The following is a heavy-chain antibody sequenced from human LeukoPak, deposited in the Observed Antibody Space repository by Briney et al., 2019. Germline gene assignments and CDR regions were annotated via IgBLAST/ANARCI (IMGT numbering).Heavy chain of an antibody. D-gene: IGHD4-17*01. J-gene: IGHJ6*03. CDR2: INWNGGST. CDR1: GFTFDDYG. V-gene: IGHV3-20*04. Sequence: PGGSLRLSCAASGFTFDDYGMSWVRQAPGKGLEWVSGINWNGGSTGYADSVKGRFTISRDNAKNSLYLQMNSLRAEDTALYYCARVMTTVTAYYYYYMDVWGEGTTVTVSS. CDR3: ARVMTTVTAYYYYYMDV.